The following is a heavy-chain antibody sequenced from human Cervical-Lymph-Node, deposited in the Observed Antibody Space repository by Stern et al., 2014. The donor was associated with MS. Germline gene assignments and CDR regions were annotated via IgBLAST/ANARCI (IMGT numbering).Heavy chain of an antibody. CDR3: ARHLGYYDILTGYYSPLDY. V-gene: IGHV5-51*01. J-gene: IGHJ4*02. Sequence: QLVQSGAEVKKPGESLKISCKGSGYSFTSYWIGWVRQMPGKGLEWMGIIYPGDSDTRYSPSFQGPFTISADKSISNPYLQWSSLKASDTAMYYCARHLGYYDILTGYYSPLDYWGQGTLVTVSS. D-gene: IGHD3-9*01. CDR2: IYPGDSDT. CDR1: GYSFTSYW.